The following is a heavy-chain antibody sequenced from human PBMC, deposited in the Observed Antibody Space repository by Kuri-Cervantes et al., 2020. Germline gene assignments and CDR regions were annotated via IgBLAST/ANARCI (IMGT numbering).Heavy chain of an antibody. D-gene: IGHD4-17*01. CDR2: IYYSGST. V-gene: IGHV4-39*07. Sequence: ESLKISCTVSGGSISSSSYYWGWIRQPPGKGLEWIGSIYYSGSTYYNPSLKSRVTISVDTSKNQFSLTLSSVTAADTAVYYCSGVFGDYGDRYFDLWGRGTLVTVSS. CDR1: GGSISSSSYY. J-gene: IGHJ2*01. CDR3: SGVFGDYGDRYFDL.